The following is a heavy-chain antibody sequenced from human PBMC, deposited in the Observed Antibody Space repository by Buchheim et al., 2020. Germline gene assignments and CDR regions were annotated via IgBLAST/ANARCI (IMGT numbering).Heavy chain of an antibody. CDR2: IGESGTGT. D-gene: IGHD3-16*01. CDR1: GFTFSSFA. Sequence: EVQVLESGGGLVQPGGSLRLSCAASGFTFSSFAMGWVRQAPGKGLEWVSSIGESGTGTRYADSVKGRFTISRDNSKNTLYLKMNGLRAEDTTIYYCALRGTLYGMSTRVFAHWGERTL. V-gene: IGHV3-23*01. CDR3: ALRGTLYGMSTRVFAH. J-gene: IGHJ4*02.